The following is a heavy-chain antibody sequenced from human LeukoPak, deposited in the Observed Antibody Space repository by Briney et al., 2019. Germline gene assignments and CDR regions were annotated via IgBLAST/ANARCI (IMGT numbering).Heavy chain of an antibody. CDR3: AKGSGYYQLDY. V-gene: IGHV4-31*03. CDR2: IYYSGST. Sequence: SETPSLTCTVSGVSISSGGYYWRWIRQHPGKGLEWIGYIYYSGSTYYNPSLKSRVTISVDTSKNQFSLKLSSVTAADTAVYYCAKGSGYYQLDYWGQGTLVTVSS. J-gene: IGHJ4*02. D-gene: IGHD3-22*01. CDR1: GVSISSGGYY.